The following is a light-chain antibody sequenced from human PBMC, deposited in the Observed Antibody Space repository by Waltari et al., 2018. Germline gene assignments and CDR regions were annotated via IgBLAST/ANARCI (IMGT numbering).Light chain of an antibody. CDR2: EVS. V-gene: IGLV2-23*02. Sequence: QSALTQPASVSGSPGQSITISCTGTSSDVGNYNLVFWYQQHPGKAPKLIIYEVSQRPSGVSNRFSGSKSGTTASLTISGLQAEDEADFYCCSYAGSGSSVVFGGGTKLTVL. J-gene: IGLJ2*01. CDR1: SSDVGNYNL. CDR3: CSYAGSGSSVV.